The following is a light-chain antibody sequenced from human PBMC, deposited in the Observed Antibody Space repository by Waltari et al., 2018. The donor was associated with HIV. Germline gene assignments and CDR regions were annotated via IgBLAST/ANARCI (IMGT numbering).Light chain of an antibody. V-gene: IGLV2-14*01. CDR3: SSYTSSTTPYV. J-gene: IGLJ1*01. CDR1: SSDVGCYDY. Sequence: SPLTQPASAAASPGQSITISCTGTSSDVGCYDYVSWYQQHPGKAPKLMIYEVSNRPSGVSNRFSGSKSGNTASLTIFGLQAEDEADYYCSSYTSSTTPYVFGTGTKVTVL. CDR2: EVS.